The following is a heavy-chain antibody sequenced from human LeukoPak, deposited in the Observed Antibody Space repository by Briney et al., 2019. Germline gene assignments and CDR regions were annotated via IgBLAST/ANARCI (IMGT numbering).Heavy chain of an antibody. CDR3: ARDRKYYYDSSGDPLQWFDR. CDR1: GYTFTGYY. V-gene: IGHV1-2*02. CDR2: INPNSGGT. D-gene: IGHD3-22*01. Sequence: ASVKVSCTASGYTFTGYYMHWVRQAPGQGLEWMGWINPNSGGTNYAQKFQGRVTMTRDTSISTAYLELRRLRSEDTAVFYCARDRKYYYDSSGDPLQWFDRWGRGALVTDSS. J-gene: IGHJ5*02.